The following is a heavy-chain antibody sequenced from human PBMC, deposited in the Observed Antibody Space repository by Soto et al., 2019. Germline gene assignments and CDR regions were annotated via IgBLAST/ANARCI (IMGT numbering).Heavy chain of an antibody. Sequence: GGSLRLSCAASGFTFSSYWMHWVRQAPGKGLVWVSRINSDGSSTSYADSVKGRFTISRDNAKNTLYLQMNSLRAEDTAVYYCARDSIVVVPAAFHYYYYMDVWGKGTTVTVSS. CDR3: ARDSIVVVPAAFHYYYYMDV. V-gene: IGHV3-74*01. CDR1: GFTFSSYW. D-gene: IGHD2-2*01. J-gene: IGHJ6*03. CDR2: INSDGSST.